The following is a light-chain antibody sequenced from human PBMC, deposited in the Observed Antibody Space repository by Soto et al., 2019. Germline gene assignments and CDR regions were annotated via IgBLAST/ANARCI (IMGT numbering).Light chain of an antibody. J-gene: IGKJ1*01. Sequence: DIQMTQSPSTLSASVGDRVTITCRASQSISSWLAWYQQKPGKAPKLLIYDASSLEGGVPSRFSGSGSGTKFTLTISSLQPDDFATYYCQQYNSYSWTFGQGTKVDIK. CDR1: QSISSW. CDR3: QQYNSYSWT. CDR2: DAS. V-gene: IGKV1-5*01.